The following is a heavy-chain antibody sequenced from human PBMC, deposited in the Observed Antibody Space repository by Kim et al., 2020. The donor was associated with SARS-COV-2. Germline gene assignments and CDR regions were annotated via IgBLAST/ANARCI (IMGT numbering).Heavy chain of an antibody. CDR1: GFTFSDHY. CDR2: IRNKANSYTT. V-gene: IGHV3-72*01. CDR3: VRGVLGRGNGLDY. Sequence: GGSLRLSCAASGFTFSDHYMDWVRQAPGKGLEWVGRIRNKANSYTTEYAASVKGRFIISRDDSKDSLFVQMNSLKTEDTAVYYCVRGVLGRGNGLDYWGQGTLVTVSA. D-gene: IGHD1-26*01. J-gene: IGHJ4*02.